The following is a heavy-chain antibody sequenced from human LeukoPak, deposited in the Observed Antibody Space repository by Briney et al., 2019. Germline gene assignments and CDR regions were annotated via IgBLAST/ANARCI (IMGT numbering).Heavy chain of an antibody. CDR1: GFTFSNAW. Sequence: PGRSLRLSCAASGFTFSNAWMYWVRQAPGKGLEWVAVISYDGSKEYYADSVKGRFTISRDNSKNTLHLHMNSLGLEDTAVYYCARGSWSAADTNIDYWGQGTLVTVSS. CDR3: ARGSWSAADTNIDY. D-gene: IGHD6-13*01. V-gene: IGHV3-30-3*01. J-gene: IGHJ4*02. CDR2: ISYDGSKE.